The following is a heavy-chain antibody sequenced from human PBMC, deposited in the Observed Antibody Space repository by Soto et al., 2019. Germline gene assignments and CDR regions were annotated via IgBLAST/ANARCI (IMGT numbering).Heavy chain of an antibody. CDR2: IYYSGTT. CDR3: VRRMVRGLSFATDV. CDR1: SGSISSSSSY. J-gene: IGHJ6*02. V-gene: IGHV4-39*01. D-gene: IGHD3-10*01. Sequence: SETLSLTCTVSSGSISSSSSYWAWIRQPPGKGLEWIGSIYYSGTTSYSPSLKSRVTISIDTSKNQFSLKLSSVTAADTAVYYCVRRMVRGLSFATDVWGQGTAVTVSS.